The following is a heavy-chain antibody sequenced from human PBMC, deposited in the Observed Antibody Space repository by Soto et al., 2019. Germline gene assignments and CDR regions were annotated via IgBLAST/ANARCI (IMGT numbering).Heavy chain of an antibody. CDR3: AREVAAPTDFYYGLDV. CDR2: ISSDANSR. D-gene: IGHD2-15*01. Sequence: PGGSLRLSCAASGFTFSSYAMHWVRQSPGKGLEWVVVISSDANSRYYTDSVKDRLTISRDNSESTLYLQMNSLRVEDTAVYYCAREVAAPTDFYYGLDVWGQGTTVTVS. CDR1: GFTFSSYA. V-gene: IGHV3-30-3*01. J-gene: IGHJ6*02.